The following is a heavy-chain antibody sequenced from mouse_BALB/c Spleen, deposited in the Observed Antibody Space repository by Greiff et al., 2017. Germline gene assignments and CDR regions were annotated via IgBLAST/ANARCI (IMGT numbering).Heavy chain of an antibody. V-gene: IGHV5-6-5*01. Sequence: EVKVVESGGGLVKPGGSLKLSCAASGFTFSSYAMSWVRQTPEKRLEWVASISSGGSTYYPDSVKGRFTISRDNARNILYLQMSSLRSEDTAMYYCARGAYYYPYWGQGTLVTVSA. CDR2: ISSGGST. J-gene: IGHJ3*01. D-gene: IGHD1-1*01. CDR3: ARGAYYYPY. CDR1: GFTFSSYA.